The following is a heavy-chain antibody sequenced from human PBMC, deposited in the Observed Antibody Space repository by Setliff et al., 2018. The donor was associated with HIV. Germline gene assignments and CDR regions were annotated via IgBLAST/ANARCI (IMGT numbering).Heavy chain of an antibody. D-gene: IGHD6-6*01. V-gene: IGHV4-59*08. CDR3: ARHVGYSSSSLDY. J-gene: IGHJ4*02. CDR1: GGSISSYY. Sequence: SETLSLTCTVSGGSISSYYWSWIRQPPGKGLEWIGYIYYSGTTNYNPSLKSRVTISVDTSKNQFSLKLSSVTAADTAVYYCARHVGYSSSSLDYWGQGTTVTVSS. CDR2: IYYSGTT.